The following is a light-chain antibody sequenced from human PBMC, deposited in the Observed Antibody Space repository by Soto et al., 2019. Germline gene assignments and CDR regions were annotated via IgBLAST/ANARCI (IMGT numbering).Light chain of an antibody. CDR3: QQYGSTPPYT. V-gene: IGKV3-20*01. Sequence: EIVLTQSPGTLSLSPGERATLSCRASQSVGNTYLAWYQQKPGQAPRLLISGASSRATGIPDRFSGSGSGTDFTLTISRLEPEDFAVYYCQQYGSTPPYTFGQGTKLEIK. J-gene: IGKJ2*01. CDR2: GAS. CDR1: QSVGNTY.